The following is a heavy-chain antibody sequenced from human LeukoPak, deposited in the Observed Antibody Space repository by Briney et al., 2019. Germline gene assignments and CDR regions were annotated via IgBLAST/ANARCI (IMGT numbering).Heavy chain of an antibody. V-gene: IGHV5-51*01. J-gene: IGHJ4*02. CDR3: ARHNTVIGILATDY. CDR2: IYPGDSDT. CDR1: GYSFTSYW. D-gene: IGHD3-22*01. Sequence: GESLTISCKGSGYSFTSYWIGWVRQMPGKGLEWMGIIYPGDSDTRYSPSFQGQVTISADKSISTAYLQWSSLTASDTAMYYCARHNTVIGILATDYWGQGTLVTVSS.